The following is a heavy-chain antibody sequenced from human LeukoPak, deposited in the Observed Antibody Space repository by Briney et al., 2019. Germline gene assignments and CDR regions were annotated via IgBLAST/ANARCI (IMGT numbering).Heavy chain of an antibody. J-gene: IGHJ4*02. V-gene: IGHV3-33*01. CDR3: ARAPYYNFWSGYNVLDY. D-gene: IGHD3-3*01. CDR1: GFTFSSYG. Sequence: GGSLRLSCAASGFTFSSYGMHWVRQAPGKGLEWVAVIWYDGSNKYYADSVKGRFTISRDNSKNTLYLQMNSLRAEDTAVYYCARAPYYNFWSGYNVLDYWGQGTLVTVSS. CDR2: IWYDGSNK.